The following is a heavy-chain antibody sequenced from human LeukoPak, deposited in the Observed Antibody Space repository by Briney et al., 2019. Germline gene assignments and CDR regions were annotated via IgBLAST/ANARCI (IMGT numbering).Heavy chain of an antibody. CDR3: ARRLGRKFGERFYYYHYMDV. V-gene: IGHV4-34*01. Sequence: SETLSLTCAVYGGSFSGYYWSWIRQPPGKGLEWIGEINHSGSTNYNPSLKSRVTISVDTSKNQFSLKLSSVTAADTAVYYCARRLGRKFGERFYYYHYMDVWGKGTTVTVSS. D-gene: IGHD3-10*01. CDR2: INHSGST. J-gene: IGHJ6*03. CDR1: GGSFSGYY.